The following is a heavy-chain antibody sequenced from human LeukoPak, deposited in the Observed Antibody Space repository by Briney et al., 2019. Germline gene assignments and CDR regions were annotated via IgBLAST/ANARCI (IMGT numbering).Heavy chain of an antibody. Sequence: SETLSLTCTVSGGSISSYYWSWIRQPPGKGLEWIGYIYYSGSTNYNPSLKSRVTISVDTSKNQFSLKLSSVTAADTAVYYCASSGPGTGFDYWGQGTLVTVSS. CDR3: ASSGPGTGFDY. V-gene: IGHV4-59*08. D-gene: IGHD3/OR15-3a*01. CDR2: IYYSGST. J-gene: IGHJ4*02. CDR1: GGSISSYY.